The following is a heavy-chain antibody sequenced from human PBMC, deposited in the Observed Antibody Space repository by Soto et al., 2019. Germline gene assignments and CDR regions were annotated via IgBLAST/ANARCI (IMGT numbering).Heavy chain of an antibody. CDR2: IYYSGST. J-gene: IGHJ6*02. D-gene: IGHD1-7*01. CDR3: ARGGNWNYLYYYYGMDV. V-gene: IGHV4-61*01. CDR1: GGSVSSGSYY. Sequence: PSETLSLTCTVSGGSVSSGSYYWSWIRQPPGKGLEWIGYIYYSGSTNYNPSLKSRVTISVDTSKNQFSLKLSSVTAADTAVYYCARGGNWNYLYYYYGMDVWGQGTTVTVSS.